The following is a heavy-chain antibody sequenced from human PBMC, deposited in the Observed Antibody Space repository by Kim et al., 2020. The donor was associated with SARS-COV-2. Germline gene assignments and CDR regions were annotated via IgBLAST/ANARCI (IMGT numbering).Heavy chain of an antibody. V-gene: IGHV3-21*01. Sequence: AESVEGRFTISRDNAKNSVYLQMNSLRVDDTAMYYCARDLSLGRPGSCDYWGQGALVTVSS. CDR3: ARDLSLGRPGSCDY. D-gene: IGHD1-26*01. J-gene: IGHJ4*02.